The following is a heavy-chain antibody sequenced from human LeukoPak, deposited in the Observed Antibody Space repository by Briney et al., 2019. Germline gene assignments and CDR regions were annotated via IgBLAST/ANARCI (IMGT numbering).Heavy chain of an antibody. CDR3: ARDPLGFEARGDSSSWYDY. CDR2: ISASNGDT. D-gene: IGHD6-13*01. CDR1: GYTFTNYG. J-gene: IGHJ4*02. V-gene: IGHV1-18*01. Sequence: WASVKVSCKASGYTFTNYGITWVRQAPGQGLEWMGWISASNGDTHYSEKFQDRITVTTDTSTSTAYMELRSLVSDDTAVYYCARDPLGFEARGDSSSWYDYWGQGTLVAVSS.